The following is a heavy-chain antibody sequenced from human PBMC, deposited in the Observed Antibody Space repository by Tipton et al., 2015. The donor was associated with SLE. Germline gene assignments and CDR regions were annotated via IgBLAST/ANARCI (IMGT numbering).Heavy chain of an antibody. V-gene: IGHV4-34*01. Sequence: TLSLTCAVYGGSFSGYYWSWIRQPPGKGLEWIGEINHSGSTNYNPSLKSRVTISVDTSKNQFSLKLSSVTAVDTAVYYCARAAASISMGREVIDREYYFDFWGQGTLVTVSS. CDR2: INHSGST. J-gene: IGHJ4*02. CDR3: ARAAASISMGREVIDREYYFDF. D-gene: IGHD3-10*01. CDR1: GGSFSGYY.